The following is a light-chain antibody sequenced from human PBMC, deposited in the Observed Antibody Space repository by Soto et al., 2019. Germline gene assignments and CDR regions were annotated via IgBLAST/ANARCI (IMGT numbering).Light chain of an antibody. CDR1: QSVSSN. Sequence: EIVLTQSPATLSLSPGERATLSCRASQSVSSNLASYQQKPGQAPSLLSYGASTGATDIPARFSGSGSGTDFTLTISSLEPEDFALYYCQQRSNWPITFGQGTRLEI. J-gene: IGKJ5*01. CDR2: GAS. V-gene: IGKV3-11*01. CDR3: QQRSNWPIT.